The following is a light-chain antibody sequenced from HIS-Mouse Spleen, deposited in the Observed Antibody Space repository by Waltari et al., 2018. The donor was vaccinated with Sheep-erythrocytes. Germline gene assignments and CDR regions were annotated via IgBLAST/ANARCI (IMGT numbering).Light chain of an antibody. CDR2: EGS. CDR3: CSYAGSSTPWV. CDR1: SSDVGRYNL. V-gene: IGLV2-23*01. Sequence: QSALTQPASVSGSPGQSITISCPGTSSDVGRYNLSSWYQQHPGKAPKLMIYEGSKRPSGVSNRFSGSKSGNTASLTISGLQAEDEADYYCCSYAGSSTPWVFGGGTKLTVL. J-gene: IGLJ3*02.